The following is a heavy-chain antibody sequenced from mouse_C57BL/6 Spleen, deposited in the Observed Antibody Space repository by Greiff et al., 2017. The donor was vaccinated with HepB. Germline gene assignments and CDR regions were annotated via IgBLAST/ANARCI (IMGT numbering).Heavy chain of an antibody. CDR1: GYTFTSYW. CDR2: IDPSDSYT. V-gene: IGHV1-50*01. J-gene: IGHJ2*01. CDR3: ARPRDYGSYYFDY. Sequence: QVHVKQSGAELVKPGASVKLSCKASGYTFTSYWMQWVKQRPGQGLEWIGEIDPSDSYTNYNQKFKGKATLTVDTSSSTAYMQLSSLTSEDSAVYYCARPRDYGSYYFDYWGQGTTLTVSS. D-gene: IGHD1-1*01.